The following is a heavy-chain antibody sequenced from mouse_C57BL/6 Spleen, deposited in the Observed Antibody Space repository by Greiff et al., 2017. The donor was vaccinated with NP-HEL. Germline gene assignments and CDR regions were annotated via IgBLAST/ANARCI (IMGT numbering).Heavy chain of an antibody. CDR2: IYPGSGNT. V-gene: IGHV1-76*01. J-gene: IGHJ1*03. D-gene: IGHD1-1*01. CDR1: GYTFTDYY. CDR3: ALITTVVEGYFDV. Sequence: QVQLQQSGAELVRPGASVKLSCKASGYTFTDYYINWVKQRPGQGLEWIARIYPGSGNTYYNEKFKGKATLTAEKSSSTAYMQLSSLTSEDSAVYFCALITTVVEGYFDVWGTGTTVTVSS.